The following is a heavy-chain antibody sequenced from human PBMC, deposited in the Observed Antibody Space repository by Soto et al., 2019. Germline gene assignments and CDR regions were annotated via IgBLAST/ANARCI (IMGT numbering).Heavy chain of an antibody. J-gene: IGHJ6*02. Sequence: GGSLRLSCAASGFTFSSYAMHWVRQAPGKGLEWVAVISYDGSNKYYADSVKGRFTISRDNSKNTLYLQMNSLRAEDTAVYYCARVDTAMVYYYYGMDVWGQGTTVTVSS. CDR1: GFTFSSYA. CDR2: ISYDGSNK. V-gene: IGHV3-30-3*01. CDR3: ARVDTAMVYYYYGMDV. D-gene: IGHD5-18*01.